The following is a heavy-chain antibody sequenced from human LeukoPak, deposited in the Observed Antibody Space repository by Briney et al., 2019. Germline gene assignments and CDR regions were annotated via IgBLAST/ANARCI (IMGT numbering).Heavy chain of an antibody. D-gene: IGHD3-10*01. Sequence: ASGKVSCKASGYTFTSYAMNWVRQAPGKGLEWMGGSDPEEPETIYAQKFQGRVTMTEDTSTDTAYMQLTSPRSEDTAVYYCATDSHLWSGRHFDLWGRGTLVTVSS. CDR2: SDPEEPET. CDR1: GYTFTSYA. V-gene: IGHV1-24*01. J-gene: IGHJ2*01. CDR3: ATDSHLWSGRHFDL.